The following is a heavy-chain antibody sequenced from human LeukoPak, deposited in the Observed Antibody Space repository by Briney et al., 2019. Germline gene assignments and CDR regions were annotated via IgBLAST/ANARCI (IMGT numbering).Heavy chain of an antibody. V-gene: IGHV4-39*07. CDR1: GDSINRNSYY. J-gene: IGHJ4*02. D-gene: IGHD4-17*01. CDR3: ARVYGTCDY. Sequence: SETLSLTCTVSGDSINRNSYYWGWIRQPPGKGLEWIGNIYHSGSTYYNPSLKSRVTISVDTSKNQFSLRLSSVTAADTAVYYCARVYGTCDYWGQGALVTVSS. CDR2: IYHSGST.